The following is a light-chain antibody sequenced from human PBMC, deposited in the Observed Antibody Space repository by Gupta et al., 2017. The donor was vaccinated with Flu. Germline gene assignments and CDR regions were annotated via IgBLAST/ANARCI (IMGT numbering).Light chain of an antibody. J-gene: IGLJ1*01. V-gene: IGLV3-19*01. Sequence: SSELTQDPAVSVALGQTVRITCQGDSLRSYYASWYQQKPGQAPVLVIYGKNNRTSGIPDRFSGSSSGNTASLTITGAQAEDEADYYCNSRDSSGNHYVFGTGTKVTGL. CDR2: GKN. CDR3: NSRDSSGNHYV. CDR1: SLRSYY.